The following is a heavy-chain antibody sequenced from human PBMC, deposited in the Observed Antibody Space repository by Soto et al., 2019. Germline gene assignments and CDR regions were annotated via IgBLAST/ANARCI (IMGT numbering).Heavy chain of an antibody. V-gene: IGHV1-69*13. Sequence: SVKVSCKASGGTFSSYAISWVRQAPGQGLEWMGGIIPIFGTANYAQKFQGRVTITADESTSTAYMELSSLRSEDTAVYYCARDESEWLRLGIYYYYYGMDVWGQGTTVTVSS. J-gene: IGHJ6*02. CDR1: GGTFSSYA. CDR2: IIPIFGTA. D-gene: IGHD5-12*01. CDR3: ARDESEWLRLGIYYYYYGMDV.